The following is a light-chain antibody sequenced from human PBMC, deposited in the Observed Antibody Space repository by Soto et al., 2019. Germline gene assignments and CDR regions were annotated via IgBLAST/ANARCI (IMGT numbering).Light chain of an antibody. CDR2: DAS. Sequence: DIQMTQSPSSLSASVGDRVTITCRASQSINGNLNWYQQKPGKAPKLLIYDASSLESGVPSRFSGSVSGTEFTLTISSLQPDDFATYYCQQYGSYSPTFGQGTKVDIK. V-gene: IGKV1-5*01. CDR3: QQYGSYSPT. CDR1: QSINGN. J-gene: IGKJ1*01.